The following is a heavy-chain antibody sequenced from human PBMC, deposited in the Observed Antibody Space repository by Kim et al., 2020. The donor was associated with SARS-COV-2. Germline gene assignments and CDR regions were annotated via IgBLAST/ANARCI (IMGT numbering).Heavy chain of an antibody. Sequence: YSQTCQGRVNINRDTTGSKAYMELSSLRSEDTAVYYCARDDYSSSWTFDYWGQGTLVTVSS. V-gene: IGHV1-3*01. J-gene: IGHJ4*02. D-gene: IGHD6-13*01. CDR3: ARDDYSSSWTFDY.